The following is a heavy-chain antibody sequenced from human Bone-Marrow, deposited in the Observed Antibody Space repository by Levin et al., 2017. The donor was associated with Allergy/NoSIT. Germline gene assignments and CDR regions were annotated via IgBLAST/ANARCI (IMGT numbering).Heavy chain of an antibody. CDR1: GFTFSTYG. V-gene: IGHV3-30*02. Sequence: PGGSLRLSCAASGFTFSTYGMLWVRQAPGKGLECVAFIGFDGTKKYYADSVKGRFTISRDTSNHTLYLQMKSVRAEDTAVYYCARAEYSFGFYYYGMDVWGQGTTVTVSS. J-gene: IGHJ6*02. D-gene: IGHD3-3*01. CDR3: ARAEYSFGFYYYGMDV. CDR2: IGFDGTKK.